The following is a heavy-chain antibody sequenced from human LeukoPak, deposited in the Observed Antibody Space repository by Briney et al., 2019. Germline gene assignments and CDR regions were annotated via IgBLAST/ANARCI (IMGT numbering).Heavy chain of an antibody. CDR3: ARLEKTVTYELHY. D-gene: IGHD4-17*01. J-gene: IGHJ4*02. Sequence: GESLKISCKGSGYSFTSYWISWVRQMPGKGPEWMGRIDPSDSYTNYSPSFQGHVTISADKSISTAYLQWSSLKASDTAMYYCARLEKTVTYELHYWGQGTLVTVSS. CDR2: IDPSDSYT. V-gene: IGHV5-10-1*01. CDR1: GYSFTSYW.